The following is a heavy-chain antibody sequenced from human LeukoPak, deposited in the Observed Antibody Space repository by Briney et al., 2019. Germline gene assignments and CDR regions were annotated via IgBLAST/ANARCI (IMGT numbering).Heavy chain of an antibody. CDR1: GGSISSGGYY. J-gene: IGHJ4*02. D-gene: IGHD4-17*01. CDR3: AVMVDPGGYDYGDYGGAFVDY. V-gene: IGHV4-30-2*01. Sequence: PSQTLSLTCTVSGGSISSGGYYWSWIRQPPGKGLEWIGEINHSGSTNYNPSLKSRVTISVDTSKNRFSLRLTSVTAADTAVYYCAVMVDPGGYDYGDYGGAFVDYWGQGTLVTVSS. CDR2: INHSGST.